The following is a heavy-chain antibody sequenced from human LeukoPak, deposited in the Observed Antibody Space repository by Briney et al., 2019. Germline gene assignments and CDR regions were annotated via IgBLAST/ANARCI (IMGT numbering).Heavy chain of an antibody. Sequence: GASVKVSCKLSGYTGIELSMHWVRQVPGKGHEWMGGFDPEDGETKYAQKFQGRVTMTEDTSTDTAYMELSRLTSEDTAVYYCATHTISGVVTYASLIWGRGTLVTVSS. J-gene: IGHJ3*02. D-gene: IGHD3-3*01. CDR3: ATHTISGVVTYASLI. CDR1: GYTGIELS. V-gene: IGHV1-24*01. CDR2: FDPEDGET.